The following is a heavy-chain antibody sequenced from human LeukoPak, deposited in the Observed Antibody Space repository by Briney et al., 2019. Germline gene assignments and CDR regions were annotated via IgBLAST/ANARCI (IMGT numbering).Heavy chain of an antibody. CDR2: INTGGGI. J-gene: IGHJ6*02. CDR3: ASRGEVLRYFDWFGAYYYYGMDV. CDR1: GFIFSTYE. Sequence: PGGSLRLSCAASGFIFSTYEMNWVRQAPGKGLEWLSYINTGGGIFYAASVKGRFTISRDNAKSSLYLQMNSLRAEDTAVYYCASRGEVLRYFDWFGAYYYYGMDVWGQGTTVTVSS. D-gene: IGHD3-9*01. V-gene: IGHV3-48*03.